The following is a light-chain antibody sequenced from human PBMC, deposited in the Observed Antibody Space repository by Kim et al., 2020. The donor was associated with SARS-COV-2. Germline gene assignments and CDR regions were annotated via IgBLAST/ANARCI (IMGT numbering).Light chain of an antibody. CDR2: DAS. CDR3: HQYGSSPLT. J-gene: IGKJ4*01. CDR1: QSVTSNF. Sequence: EVVLTQSPGALSLSPGERATLSCRASQSVTSNFLAWYQQKPGQAPRLLIYDASSRATGVPDRFSGSGSGTDFTLTISRLEPEDFALYFCHQYGSSPLTFGGGTKVDIK. V-gene: IGKV3-20*01.